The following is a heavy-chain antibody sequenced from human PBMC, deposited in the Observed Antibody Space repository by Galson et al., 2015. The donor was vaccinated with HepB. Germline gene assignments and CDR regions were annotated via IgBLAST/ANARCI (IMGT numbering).Heavy chain of an antibody. CDR3: TRGIFEDSGSYYYGMDV. V-gene: IGHV1-69*06. CDR2: IIPIFGTA. J-gene: IGHJ6*02. D-gene: IGHD1-26*01. CDR1: GGTFSSYA. Sequence: SVKVSCKASGGTFSSYAISWVRQAPGQGLEWMGGIIPIFGTANYAQKFQGRVTITADKSTSTAYMELSSLRSEDTAVYYCTRGIFEDSGSYYYGMDVWGQGTTVTVSS.